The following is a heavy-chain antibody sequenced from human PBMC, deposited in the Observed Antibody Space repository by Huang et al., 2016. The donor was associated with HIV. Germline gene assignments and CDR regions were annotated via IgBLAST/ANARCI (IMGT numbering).Heavy chain of an antibody. D-gene: IGHD3-3*01. CDR1: GFPFNSYA. CDR3: SRDDFWSGYSDYYGLDV. CDR2: ISGRGGNT. V-gene: IGHV3-23*01. J-gene: IGHJ6*02. Sequence: EVQLLESGGGLVQPGGSLRLSCAASGFPFNSYAMSWVRQAPGKGLEWVSAISGRGGNTYYADSVKGRFTISRDNSKNTLFLQMSGLRAEDTAVYYCSRDDFWSGYSDYYGLDVWGQGTTVTVSS.